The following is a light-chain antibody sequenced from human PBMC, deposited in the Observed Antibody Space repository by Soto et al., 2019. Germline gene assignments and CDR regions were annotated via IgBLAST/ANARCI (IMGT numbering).Light chain of an antibody. Sequence: DIQMTQSPSTLSASLGDRVTITCRASQSISSWWAWYQQKPGKAPKLQIYKASSLESGVPSRFSGSGSGTEFTLTISSLQPDDFATYYCQQYNSYTWTFGQGTKVEIK. CDR2: KAS. CDR3: QQYNSYTWT. CDR1: QSISSW. V-gene: IGKV1-5*03. J-gene: IGKJ1*01.